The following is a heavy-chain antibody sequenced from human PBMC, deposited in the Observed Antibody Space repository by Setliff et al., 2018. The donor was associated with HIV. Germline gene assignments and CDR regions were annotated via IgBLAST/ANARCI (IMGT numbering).Heavy chain of an antibody. CDR1: GYSISGGYY. CDR2: IYHSGST. V-gene: IGHV4-38-2*01. CDR3: ARVRGYSYGYWFDP. Sequence: SETLSLTCAVSGYSISGGYYWGWIRQPPGKGLEWIGSIYHSGSTYYNPSLKSQVTISVDMSKNEFSLKLSSVTATDTAVYYCARVRGYSYGYWFDPWGQGTLVTVSS. D-gene: IGHD5-18*01. J-gene: IGHJ5*02.